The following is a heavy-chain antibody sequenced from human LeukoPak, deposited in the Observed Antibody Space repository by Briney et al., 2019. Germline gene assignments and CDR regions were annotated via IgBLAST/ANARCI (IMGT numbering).Heavy chain of an antibody. CDR1: GVTFNSHG. V-gene: IGHV3-23*01. D-gene: IGHD3-22*01. Sequence: GGSLRLSCAASGVTFNSHGMSWVRQSPGKGLEWVATISASGYNTYYADSVTGRFTISRDNSKNTVYLQMNTLRAADTAVYYCAKGAEEGVVITSVYYYYMDVWGKGTTVTISS. CDR3: AKGAEEGVVITSVYYYYMDV. J-gene: IGHJ6*03. CDR2: ISASGYNT.